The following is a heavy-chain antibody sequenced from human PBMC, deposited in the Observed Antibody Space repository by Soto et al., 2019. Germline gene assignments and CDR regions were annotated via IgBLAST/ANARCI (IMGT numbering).Heavy chain of an antibody. CDR2: ISYDGSNK. CDR3: ARNRPYYDFWSGWRSVGRYYYYYYGMDV. Sequence: QVQLVESGGGVVQPGRSLRLSCAASGFTFSSYAMHWVRQAPGKGLEWVAVISYDGSNKYYADSVKGRFTISRDNSKNTLYLQMNSLRAEDTAVYYCARNRPYYDFWSGWRSVGRYYYYYYGMDVWGQGTRVTVSS. J-gene: IGHJ6*02. D-gene: IGHD3-3*01. CDR1: GFTFSSYA. V-gene: IGHV3-30-3*01.